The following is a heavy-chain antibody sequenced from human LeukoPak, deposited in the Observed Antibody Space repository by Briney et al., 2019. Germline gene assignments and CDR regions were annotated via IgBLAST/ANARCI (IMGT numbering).Heavy chain of an antibody. V-gene: IGHV3-23*01. CDR1: GFTFSSYA. CDR3: ARATIYGYREDY. Sequence: PGGSLRLSCAASGFTFSSYAMSWVRQAPGKGLEWASAISGSGGSTYYADSVKGRFTISRDNSKNTLYLQMNSLRAEDTAVYYCARATIYGYREDYWGQGTLVTVSS. CDR2: ISGSGGST. J-gene: IGHJ4*02. D-gene: IGHD5/OR15-5a*01.